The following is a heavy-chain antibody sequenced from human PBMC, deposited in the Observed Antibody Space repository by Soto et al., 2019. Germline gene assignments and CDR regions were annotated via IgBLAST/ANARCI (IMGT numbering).Heavy chain of an antibody. CDR1: GFTFSSYW. CDR3: ARGGYGDYGVDGYFDY. Sequence: EVQLVESGGGLIQPGGSLRLSCAASGFTFSSYWMHWVRQAPGKGLVWVSRINSDGSSTSYADSVKGRFTISRDNAKNTLYLQMNSLRAEDTAVYYCARGGYGDYGVDGYFDYWGQGTLVTVSS. D-gene: IGHD4-17*01. J-gene: IGHJ4*02. CDR2: INSDGSST. V-gene: IGHV3-74*01.